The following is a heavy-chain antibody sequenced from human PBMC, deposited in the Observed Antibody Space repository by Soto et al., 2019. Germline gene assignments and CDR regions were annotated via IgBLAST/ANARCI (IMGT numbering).Heavy chain of an antibody. Sequence: SETLSLTCTVSGGSISSYYWSWIRQPPGKGLEWIGYIYYSGSTNYNPSLKSRVTISVDTSKNQFSLKLSSVTAADTAVYYCARGAVRGITDYYYGIDVWGQGTTVTVSS. CDR2: IYYSGST. V-gene: IGHV4-59*01. D-gene: IGHD3-10*01. CDR1: GGSISSYY. J-gene: IGHJ6*02. CDR3: ARGAVRGITDYYYGIDV.